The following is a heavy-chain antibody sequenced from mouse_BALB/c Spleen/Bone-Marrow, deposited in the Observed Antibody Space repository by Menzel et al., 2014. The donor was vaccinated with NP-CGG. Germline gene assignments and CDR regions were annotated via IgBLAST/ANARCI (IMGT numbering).Heavy chain of an antibody. CDR2: INPSNGRA. CDR1: GYTFTNYW. CDR3: ARYYNYYFDV. J-gene: IGHJ1*01. V-gene: IGHV1S81*02. D-gene: IGHD1-1*01. Sequence: LQESGAEVVKPGASVRLSCKTSGYTFTNYWMHWVKQRPGQGPEWIGDINPSNGRATYSEKFKSKATLTVDTSSSTAYMQLSSLTSEDSAVYYCARYYNYYFDVWGAGTTVTVSS.